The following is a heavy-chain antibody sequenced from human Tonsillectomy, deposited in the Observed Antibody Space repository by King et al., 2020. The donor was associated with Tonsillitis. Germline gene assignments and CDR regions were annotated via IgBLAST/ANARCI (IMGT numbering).Heavy chain of an antibody. J-gene: IGHJ3*02. V-gene: IGHV5-51*01. CDR3: ARLYGSYDAFDI. CDR2: IYPGYAET. Sequence: VQLVEAGAEVKKPGESLKISCKGSGYSFTIYWMGWVRQVPGKCLEWMVLIYPGYAETRYSPSFPGQVTTPPDKSISTAYLQWISLKASDTAMYYCARLYGSYDAFDIWGQGTMVTVSS. D-gene: IGHD1-26*01. CDR1: GYSFTIYW.